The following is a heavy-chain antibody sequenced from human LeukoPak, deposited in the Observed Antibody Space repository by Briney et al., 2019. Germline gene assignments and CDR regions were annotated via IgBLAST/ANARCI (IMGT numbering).Heavy chain of an antibody. CDR1: GFTFSSYS. J-gene: IGHJ4*02. D-gene: IGHD3-10*01. CDR3: VRDSVRGHLDY. CDR2: IGSSSSPI. V-gene: IGHV3-48*04. Sequence: GGSLRLSCAASGFTFSSYSMNWVRQAPGKGLEWVSYIGSSSSPIFYADSVKGRFTISRDNAKNALYLQMNSLRAEDTAVYYCVRDSVRGHLDYWGAGTLVIVSS.